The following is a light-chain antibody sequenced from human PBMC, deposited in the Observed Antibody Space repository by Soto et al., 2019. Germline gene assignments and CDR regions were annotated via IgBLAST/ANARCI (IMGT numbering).Light chain of an antibody. CDR2: AAS. CDR1: QGISNY. V-gene: IGKV1-27*01. CDR3: QKHNSAPIT. J-gene: IGKJ3*01. Sequence: DIQMTQSPSSLSASVGDRVTITCRASQGISNYLAWYQQKPGKVPKLLIYAASTLQLGVPSRFSGSGSGTDFPLNISNLQPEDVATYYCQKHNSAPITFGPGTKVDIK.